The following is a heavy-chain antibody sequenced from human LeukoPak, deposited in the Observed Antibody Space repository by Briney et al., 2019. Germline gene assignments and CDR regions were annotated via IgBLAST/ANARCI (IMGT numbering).Heavy chain of an antibody. CDR3: AKARHLRTYSGSNH. J-gene: IGHJ5*02. Sequence: SETLSLTCTVSGGSISSYYWSWIRQPPGKGLEWIGYIYYSGSTNYNPSLKSRVTISVDTSKNQFSLKLSSVTAADTAVYYCAKARHLRTYSGSNHWGQGTLVTVSS. D-gene: IGHD1-26*01. CDR1: GGSISSYY. V-gene: IGHV4-59*08. CDR2: IYYSGST.